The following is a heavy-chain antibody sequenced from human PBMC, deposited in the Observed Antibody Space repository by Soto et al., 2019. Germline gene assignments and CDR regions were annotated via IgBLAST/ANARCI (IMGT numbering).Heavy chain of an antibody. V-gene: IGHV3-21*01. CDR3: ARDSGYCSGGSCQIEGPIDY. J-gene: IGHJ4*02. CDR1: GFTFSSYS. D-gene: IGHD2-15*01. CDR2: ISSSSSYI. Sequence: GGSLRLSCAASGFTFSSYSMNWVRQAPGKGLEWVSSISSSSSYIYYADSVKGRFTISRDNAKDSLYLQMNSLRAEDTAVYYCARDSGYCSGGSCQIEGPIDYWGQGTLVTVSS.